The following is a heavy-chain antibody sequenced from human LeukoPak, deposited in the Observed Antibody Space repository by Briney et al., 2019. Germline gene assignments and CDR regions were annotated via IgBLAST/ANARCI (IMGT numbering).Heavy chain of an antibody. CDR2: ISSSSSYI. Sequence: GGSLRLSCAASGFTVSSNYMSWVRQAPGKGLEWVSSISSSSSYIYYADSVKGRFTISRDNAKNSLYLQMNSLRAEDTAVYYCARDRCSGGSCYRDYWGQGTLVTVSS. V-gene: IGHV3-21*01. CDR3: ARDRCSGGSCYRDY. CDR1: GFTVSSNY. J-gene: IGHJ4*02. D-gene: IGHD2-15*01.